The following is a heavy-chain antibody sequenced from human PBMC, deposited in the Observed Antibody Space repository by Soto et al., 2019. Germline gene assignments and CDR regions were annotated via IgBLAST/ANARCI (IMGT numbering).Heavy chain of an antibody. Sequence: GGSLRLSCAASGFTFSTYWMNWVRQAPGKGLVWVSRVNGDGSSTSYSDSVKDRFTISRDNAKNTLYLQMNSLRAEDTAVYYCARARYCSANSCYSDDWGQGTLVTVSS. CDR1: GFTFSTYW. V-gene: IGHV3-74*01. CDR3: ARARYCSANSCYSDD. D-gene: IGHD2-15*01. J-gene: IGHJ4*02. CDR2: VNGDGSST.